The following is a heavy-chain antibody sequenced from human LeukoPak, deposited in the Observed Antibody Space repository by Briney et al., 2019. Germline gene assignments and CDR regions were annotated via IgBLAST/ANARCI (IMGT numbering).Heavy chain of an antibody. CDR1: GGTFSSYA. Sequence: VASVKVSCQASGGTFSSYAISWVRPAPGQGVEWMGWINPNSGGTNYAQKFQGRVTMTRDTSISTAYMELSRLRSDDTAVYYCAREGAVAGTDYWGQGTLVTVSS. D-gene: IGHD6-19*01. J-gene: IGHJ4*02. CDR3: AREGAVAGTDY. CDR2: INPNSGGT. V-gene: IGHV1-2*02.